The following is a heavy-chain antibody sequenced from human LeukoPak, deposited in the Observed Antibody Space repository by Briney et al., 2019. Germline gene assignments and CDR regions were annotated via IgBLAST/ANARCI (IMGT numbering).Heavy chain of an antibody. J-gene: IGHJ6*03. D-gene: IGHD1-26*01. CDR3: ARDRAGSYDYYYYMDV. CDR2: IYYSGST. Sequence: SETLSLTCTVSGGSISSSSYYWGWIRQPPGKGLEWIGSIYYSGSTYYNPSLKSRVTISVDTSKNQFSLKLSSVTAADTAVYYCARDRAGSYDYYYYMDVWGKGTTVTVSS. CDR1: GGSISSSSYY. V-gene: IGHV4-39*07.